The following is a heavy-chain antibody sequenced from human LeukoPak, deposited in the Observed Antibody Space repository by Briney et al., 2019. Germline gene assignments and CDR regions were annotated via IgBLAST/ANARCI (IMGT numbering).Heavy chain of an antibody. J-gene: IGHJ4*02. Sequence: PSETLSLTCTVSGVSISTYYWNWIRQPPGKGLEWIGYFSYSGSTNYNPSLKSRVTISVDTSKNQFSLKLSSVTAEDTAVYYCARVPARRVVTTPTYFDFWGQGTLVTVSS. V-gene: IGHV4-59*01. CDR3: ARVPARRVVTTPTYFDF. CDR2: FSYSGST. D-gene: IGHD2-21*02. CDR1: GVSISTYY.